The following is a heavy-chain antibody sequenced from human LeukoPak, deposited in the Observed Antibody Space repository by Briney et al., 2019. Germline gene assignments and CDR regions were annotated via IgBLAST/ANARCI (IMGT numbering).Heavy chain of an antibody. CDR1: GFTLSSYS. V-gene: IGHV3-21*04. J-gene: IGHJ4*02. CDR2: ISSSSGLI. Sequence: GGSLRLSCAASGFTLSSYSMNWVRQAPGKGLEWVSSISSSSGLIYYADSLKGRFTVSRDNAKNSLYLQMNSLRAEDTAVYYCAKDRKQLGGGFDYWGQGTLVTVSS. D-gene: IGHD6-13*01. CDR3: AKDRKQLGGGFDY.